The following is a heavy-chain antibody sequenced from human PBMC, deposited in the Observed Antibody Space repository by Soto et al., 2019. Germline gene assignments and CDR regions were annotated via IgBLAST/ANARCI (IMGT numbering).Heavy chain of an antibody. CDR2: ISAYNGNT. J-gene: IGHJ6*02. CDR3: ARDRPKGYCSGGSCLYYYGMYV. CDR1: GYTFTSYG. Sequence: ASVKVSCKASGYTFTSYGISWVRQAPGQGLEWMGWISAYNGNTNYAQKLQGRVTMTTDTSTSTAYMELRSLRSDDTAVYYCARDRPKGYCSGGSCLYYYGMYVWGQGTTVTVSS. D-gene: IGHD2-15*01. V-gene: IGHV1-18*01.